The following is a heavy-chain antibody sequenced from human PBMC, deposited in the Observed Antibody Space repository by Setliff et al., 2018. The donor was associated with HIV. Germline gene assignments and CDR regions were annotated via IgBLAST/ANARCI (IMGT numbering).Heavy chain of an antibody. Sequence: ASVKVSCKTSGYTFSDYYIHWVRQAPGQGLEWMGWMNPNSGNTGYAQKFQGRVTMTRNTSSTTADMELSSLRSEDTAVYYCARDDHYYDSGSYYSDWYFDLWGRGTLVTVSS. CDR1: GYTFSDYY. CDR2: MNPNSGNT. J-gene: IGHJ2*01. D-gene: IGHD3-10*01. CDR3: ARDDHYYDSGSYYSDWYFDL. V-gene: IGHV1-8*01.